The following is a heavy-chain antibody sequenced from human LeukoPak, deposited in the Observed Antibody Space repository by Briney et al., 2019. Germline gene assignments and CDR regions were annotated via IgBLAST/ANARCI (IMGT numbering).Heavy chain of an antibody. Sequence: ASVKVSCKASGYTFTSYDINWVRQATGQGLEWMGIINPSGGRTSYAKKFQGRVTMTRDMSTSTVYMELSSLRPEDTAVYFCARGDGEAAAGTENWFDPWGQGTLVTVSS. V-gene: IGHV1-46*01. CDR2: INPSGGRT. D-gene: IGHD6-13*01. CDR1: GYTFTSYD. CDR3: ARGDGEAAAGTENWFDP. J-gene: IGHJ5*02.